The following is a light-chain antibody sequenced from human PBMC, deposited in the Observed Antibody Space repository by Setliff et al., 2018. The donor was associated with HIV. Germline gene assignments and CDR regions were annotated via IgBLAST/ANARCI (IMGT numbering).Light chain of an antibody. CDR3: LLFYSGVRV. CDR2: DAV. Sequence: QAVVTQGPSLTVSPGGTVTLTCASDSGAVTSGHFPYWFQQKPGQAPRTLIYDAVTKLSSTPARFSGSLLGGKAALTLSGAQPEDEAEYYCLLFYSGVRVFGGGTKVTV. J-gene: IGLJ2*01. V-gene: IGLV7-46*01. CDR1: SGAVTSGHF.